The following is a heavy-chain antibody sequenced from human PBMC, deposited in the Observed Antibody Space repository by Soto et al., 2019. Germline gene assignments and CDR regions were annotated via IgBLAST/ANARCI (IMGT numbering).Heavy chain of an antibody. V-gene: IGHV1-8*01. CDR3: ARLGYCSGGSCYSATSEDSS. D-gene: IGHD2-15*01. CDR1: GYTFTSYD. Sequence: PSVKVSCKASGYTFTSYDINWVRQATGQGLEWMGWMNPNSGNTGYAQKFQGRVTMTRNTSISTAYMELSSLRSEDTAVYYCARLGYCSGGSCYSATSEDSSWGQGTLVTVSS. J-gene: IGHJ5*02. CDR2: MNPNSGNT.